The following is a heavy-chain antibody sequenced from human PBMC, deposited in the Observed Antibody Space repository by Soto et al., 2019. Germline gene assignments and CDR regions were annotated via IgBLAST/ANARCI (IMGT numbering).Heavy chain of an antibody. CDR1: GGIFSTYA. CDR2: VIPILGQA. J-gene: IGHJ4*02. V-gene: IGHV1-69*01. D-gene: IGHD1-26*01. CDR3: ARVGGVGAPPGADF. Sequence: QVQLVQSGAEVKKPGSSVKVSCKASGGIFSTYAISWLRQAPGQGIGWMGAVIPILGQAYYAQNFQDRVTISADESTRTSCMCLISLTSDETAVYFCARVGGVGAPPGADFWGQGTLVTVSS.